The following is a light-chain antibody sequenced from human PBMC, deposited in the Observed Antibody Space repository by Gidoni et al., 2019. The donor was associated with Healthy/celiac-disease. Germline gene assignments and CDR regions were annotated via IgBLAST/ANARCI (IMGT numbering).Light chain of an antibody. CDR1: QSVSSY. CDR2: DAS. V-gene: IGKV3-11*01. Sequence: EIVMTQSPATLSLSPGERATLSCRASQSVSSYLAWYQQKPGQAPRLLIYDASNRATGLPARFSGSGSGTDFTLTISSLEPEDFVVYYCHQRSNWPPGYTFGQGTKLEIK. J-gene: IGKJ2*01. CDR3: HQRSNWPPGYT.